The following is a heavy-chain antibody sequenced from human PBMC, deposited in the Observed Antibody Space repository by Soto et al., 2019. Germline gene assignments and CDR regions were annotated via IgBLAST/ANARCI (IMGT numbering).Heavy chain of an antibody. CDR1: GYTFTSYG. V-gene: IGHV1-18*01. CDR2: ISAYNGNT. J-gene: IGHJ6*02. D-gene: IGHD1-26*01. Sequence: GASVKVSCKASGYTFTSYGISWVRQAPGQGLEWMGWISAYNGNTNYAQKLQGRVTMTTDTSTSTAYMELRSLRSDDTAVYYCARVVGLLDYYYYGMDVWGQGTTVTVSS. CDR3: ARVVGLLDYYYYGMDV.